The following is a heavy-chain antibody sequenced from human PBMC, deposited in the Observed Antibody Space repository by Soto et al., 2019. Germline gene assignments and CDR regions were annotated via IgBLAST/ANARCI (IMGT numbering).Heavy chain of an antibody. CDR1: GGFVNSDTHA. D-gene: IGHD2-2*01. CDR2: IYSGGST. CDR3: ARFVRSCSATTCSTRADV. J-gene: IGHJ6*02. Sequence: PSETLSLTCTVSGGFVNSDTHAWSWIRQTPGKRLEWIGFIYSGGSTKNPSLRSRVPMSVDTSKNQFSLKLRSVIVADTAVYHCARFVRSCSATTCSTRADVWGQGITVTVSS. V-gene: IGHV4-61*01.